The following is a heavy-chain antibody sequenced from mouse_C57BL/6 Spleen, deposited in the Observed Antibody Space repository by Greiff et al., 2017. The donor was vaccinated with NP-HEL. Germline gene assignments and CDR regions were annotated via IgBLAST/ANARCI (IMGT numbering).Heavy chain of an antibody. CDR1: GYTFTSYW. V-gene: IGHV14-2*01. J-gene: IGHJ2*01. CDR2: IHPEDGET. Sequence: EVQLQQPGAELVKPGASVKLSCKASGYTFTSYWMHWVKQRPGQGLEWIGMIHPEDGETKYAPKFQGKATITADTSSNTAYLQLSSLTSEDTAVYYCARGVPYYGSSCFGYRGQGTTLTVSS. CDR3: ARGVPYYGSSCFGY. D-gene: IGHD1-1*01.